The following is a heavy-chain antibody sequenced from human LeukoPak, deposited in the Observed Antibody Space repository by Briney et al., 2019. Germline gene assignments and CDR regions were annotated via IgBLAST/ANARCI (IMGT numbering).Heavy chain of an antibody. CDR1: GFTFSSYW. V-gene: IGHV3-7*01. D-gene: IGHD2/OR15-2a*01. J-gene: IGHJ1*01. CDR3: ARGFYDSDSTGLYLDH. Sequence: GGSLRLSCAASGFTFSSYWMSWVRQAPGKGLEWVANIKQDGSEKYYVDSVKGRFTISRDNAKNSLYLEMNSLRAEDTAVYNCARGFYDSDSTGLYLDHWGQGTLVTVSS. CDR2: IKQDGSEK.